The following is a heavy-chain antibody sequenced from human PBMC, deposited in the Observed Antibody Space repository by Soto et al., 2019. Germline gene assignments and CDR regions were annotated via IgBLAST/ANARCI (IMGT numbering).Heavy chain of an antibody. D-gene: IGHD6-13*01. CDR1: GGSFSGYY. Sequence: QVQLQQWGAGLLKPSETLSLTCAVYGGSFSGYYWSWIRQPPGKGLEWIGEINHSGSTNYNPSLKSRVTISVDTSKNQFSLKLSSVTAADTAVYYCARGGAAAGTPLGVYFQHWGQGTLVTVSS. CDR3: ARGGAAAGTPLGVYFQH. CDR2: INHSGST. J-gene: IGHJ1*01. V-gene: IGHV4-34*01.